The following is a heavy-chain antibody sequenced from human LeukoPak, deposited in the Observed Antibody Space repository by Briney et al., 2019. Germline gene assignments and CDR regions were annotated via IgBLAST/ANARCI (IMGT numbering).Heavy chain of an antibody. CDR2: ISGSSTNI. Sequence: GGSLRLSCAASGFAFSSYCINWVRQAPGKGLEWVSSISGSSTNIYYADSVKGRFTISRDNAKNSLYLQMNSLRADDTAVYYCARDDGGALDAFDIWGQGTMLTVSS. J-gene: IGHJ3*02. CDR3: ARDDGGALDAFDI. D-gene: IGHD4-23*01. CDR1: GFAFSSYC. V-gene: IGHV3-21*01.